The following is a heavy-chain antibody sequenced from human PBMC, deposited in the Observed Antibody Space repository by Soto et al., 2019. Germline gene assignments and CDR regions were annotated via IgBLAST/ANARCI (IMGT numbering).Heavy chain of an antibody. CDR1: GFTFSSYA. CDR2: ISYTGSTI. J-gene: IGHJ4*02. D-gene: IGHD3-22*01. CDR3: ARGLRNYYDRSGLHY. Sequence: GGSLRLSCAASGFTFSSYAMSWVRQAPGKGLEWVSAISYTGSTIYYADSVRGRFTISRDNSKNSLYLQMNSLRAEDTAVYYCARGLRNYYDRSGLHYWGQGTLVTVSS. V-gene: IGHV3-23*01.